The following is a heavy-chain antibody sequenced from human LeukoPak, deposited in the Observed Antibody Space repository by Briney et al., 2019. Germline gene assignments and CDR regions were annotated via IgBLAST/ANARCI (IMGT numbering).Heavy chain of an antibody. CDR2: IGIGGSTT. Sequence: PGGSLRPSCTASGFTFSTYGMSWVRQAPGKGPEWVSSIGIGGSTTYYADSVKGRFTISRDNSKNTLYLQMNSLRAEDTAVYYCARLVGASDYWGQGTLVTVSS. CDR1: GFTFSTYG. V-gene: IGHV3-23*01. J-gene: IGHJ4*02. CDR3: ARLVGASDY. D-gene: IGHD1-26*01.